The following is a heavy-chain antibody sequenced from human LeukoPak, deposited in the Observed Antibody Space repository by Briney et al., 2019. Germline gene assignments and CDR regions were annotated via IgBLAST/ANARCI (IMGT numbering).Heavy chain of an antibody. CDR2: IYYSGST. Sequence: SETLSLTCTVSGGSISSYYGGWIRQPPGKGLEWIGYIYYSGSTGYNPSLKSRVTISVDTSKNQFSLKLSSVIAADTAVYYCARHGSVSSNYPANLFDYWGQGTLVTVSS. CDR1: GGSISSYY. V-gene: IGHV4-59*08. D-gene: IGHD4-11*01. J-gene: IGHJ4*02. CDR3: ARHGSVSSNYPANLFDY.